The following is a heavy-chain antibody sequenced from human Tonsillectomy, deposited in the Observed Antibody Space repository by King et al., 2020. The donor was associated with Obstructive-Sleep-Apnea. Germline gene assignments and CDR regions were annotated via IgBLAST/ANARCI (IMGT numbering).Heavy chain of an antibody. Sequence: VQLVESGGGLVQPGGSLRLSCAASTFTFHRYWIHWVRQAPGEGLVWVLRINCDWCIISYADPVRGRYAITRDNAKNTLYLQMNRLRAEDTAVYYCRGYSSSWDFDYWGQGTLVTVSS. J-gene: IGHJ4*02. CDR1: TFTFHRYW. V-gene: IGHV3-74*01. CDR3: RGYSSSWDFDY. CDR2: INCDWCII. D-gene: IGHD6-13*01.